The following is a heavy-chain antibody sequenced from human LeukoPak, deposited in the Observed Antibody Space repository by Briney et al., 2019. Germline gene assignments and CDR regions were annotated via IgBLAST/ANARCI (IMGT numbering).Heavy chain of an antibody. D-gene: IGHD3-3*01. CDR2: IKQAGSEK. Sequence: GGSVRLSCIGSGFNFRYFWMSWVRQAPGKGLEWVANIKQAGSEKFYVDSVKGRFTISRDNAKNSLYLQMNSLRAEDTAVYYCARAVSSGYYNLYFDYWGQGTLVTVSS. CDR3: ARAVSSGYYNLYFDY. J-gene: IGHJ4*02. V-gene: IGHV3-7*04. CDR1: GFNFRYFW.